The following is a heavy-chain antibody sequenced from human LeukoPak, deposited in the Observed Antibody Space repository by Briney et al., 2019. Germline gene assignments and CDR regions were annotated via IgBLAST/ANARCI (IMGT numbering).Heavy chain of an antibody. J-gene: IGHJ4*02. D-gene: IGHD3-10*01. V-gene: IGHV1-18*01. CDR2: ISAYNGNT. CDR3: ARDLAMVRGVIGGDY. Sequence: RASVKVSCTPSGYTFTSYGISWVRQAPGQGREWMGWISAYNGNTNYAQKLQGRVTMTTNTSTSTAYMELRSLRSDDTAVYYCARDLAMVRGVIGGDYWGQGTLVTVSS. CDR1: GYTFTSYG.